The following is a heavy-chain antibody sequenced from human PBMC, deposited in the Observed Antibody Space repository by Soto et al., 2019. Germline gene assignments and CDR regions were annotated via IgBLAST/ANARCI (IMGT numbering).Heavy chain of an antibody. CDR1: GGSVSSGSYY. CDR2: IYYSGST. J-gene: IGHJ4*02. D-gene: IGHD3-16*02. Sequence: QVQLQESGPGLVKPSETLSLTCTVSGGSVSSGSYYWSWIRQPPGKGLEWIGYIYYSGSTNYNPSLKSRVTLSVDTSKNQFSLKLSSVTAADTAVYYCARVRATGGGVVTHFDYWGQGTLVTVSS. CDR3: ARVRATGGGVVTHFDY. V-gene: IGHV4-61*01.